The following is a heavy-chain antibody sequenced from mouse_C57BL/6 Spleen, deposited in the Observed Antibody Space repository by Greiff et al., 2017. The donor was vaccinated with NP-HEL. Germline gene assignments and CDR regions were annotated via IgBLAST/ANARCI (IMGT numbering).Heavy chain of an antibody. D-gene: IGHD2-2*01. V-gene: IGHV1-15*01. J-gene: IGHJ2*01. CDR1: GYTSTDYE. Sequence: QVQLKESGAELVRPGASVTLSCKASGYTSTDYEMHWVKQTPVHGLEWIGAIDPETGGTAYYQMFKGKAILTADRSSSTAYMELRSLTTEDSAVYYCTRVTTMVTTGDYWGQGTTLTVSS. CDR3: TRVTTMVTTGDY. CDR2: IDPETGGT.